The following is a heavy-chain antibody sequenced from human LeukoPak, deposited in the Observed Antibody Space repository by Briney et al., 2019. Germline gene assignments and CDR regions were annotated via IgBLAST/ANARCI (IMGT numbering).Heavy chain of an antibody. Sequence: ASVKVSCKASGYTFTSYDINWVRQATGQGLEWMGWMNPNSGNTGYAQKFQGRVTMTRNTSIGTAYMELSSLRSEDTAVCYCFLPHHIKGYWGQGTLVTVSS. D-gene: IGHD1-14*01. J-gene: IGHJ4*02. V-gene: IGHV1-8*01. CDR1: GYTFTSYD. CDR3: FLPHHIKGY. CDR2: MNPNSGNT.